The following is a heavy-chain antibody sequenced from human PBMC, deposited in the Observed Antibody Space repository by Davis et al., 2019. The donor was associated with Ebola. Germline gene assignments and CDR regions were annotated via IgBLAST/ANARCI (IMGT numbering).Heavy chain of an antibody. Sequence: PGGSLRLSCAASGFTFSSYWMHWVRQAPGKGLVWVSRIKSDGSSTSYADSVKGRFTTSRDNAMNTLYLQMNSLTAEDTAVYYCVRTTYGAPEYWGQGTLVTVSS. J-gene: IGHJ4*02. CDR2: IKSDGSST. V-gene: IGHV3-74*01. CDR3: VRTTYGAPEY. CDR1: GFTFSSYW. D-gene: IGHD4-17*01.